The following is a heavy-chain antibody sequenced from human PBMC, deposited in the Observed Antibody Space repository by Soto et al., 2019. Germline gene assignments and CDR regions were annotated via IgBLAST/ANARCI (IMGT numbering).Heavy chain of an antibody. V-gene: IGHV3-30-3*01. CDR1: GFIFSDYA. J-gene: IGHJ1*01. CDR2: ISPDGGNQ. Sequence: GGSLRLSCVASGFIFSDYAMHWARQAPGKGLVWVALISPDGGNQYYSESAKGRFTISRDNSKNTLCLQMNDLRPDDTALYYCARENSRIAPRLFQHWGHGSLVTVSS. D-gene: IGHD6-6*01. CDR3: ARENSRIAPRLFQH.